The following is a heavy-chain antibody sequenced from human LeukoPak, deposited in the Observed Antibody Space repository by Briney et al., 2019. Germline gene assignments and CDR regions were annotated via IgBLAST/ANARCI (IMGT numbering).Heavy chain of an antibody. V-gene: IGHV1-2*02. J-gene: IGHJ4*02. CDR1: GYTFTAYN. CDR2: INPNSGGT. CDR3: ARRCYTCSYYTYYFDY. Sequence: GASVKVSCKASGYTFTAYNIHWVRQAPGQGLEWMGWINPNSGGTNYAQKVQGRVTMTRDTSISTAYMELSRLRSDDTAVYFCARRCYTCSYYTYYFDYWGQGTLVTVSS. D-gene: IGHD3-10*01.